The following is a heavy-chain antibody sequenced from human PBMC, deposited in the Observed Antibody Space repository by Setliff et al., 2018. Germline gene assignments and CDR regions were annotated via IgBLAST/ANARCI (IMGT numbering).Heavy chain of an antibody. D-gene: IGHD1-1*01. V-gene: IGHV4-34*01. CDR3: ARTGTYRYFDY. CDR2: INHSGSS. CDR1: GGPFSDYY. Sequence: PSETLSLTCAVQGGPFSDYYWTWIRQPPGKGLEWIGEINHSGSSNYNPSLKSRVTISVDTSKSQFSLRLNSVTAADTAVYYCARTGTYRYFDYWGRGTLVTVSS. J-gene: IGHJ4*02.